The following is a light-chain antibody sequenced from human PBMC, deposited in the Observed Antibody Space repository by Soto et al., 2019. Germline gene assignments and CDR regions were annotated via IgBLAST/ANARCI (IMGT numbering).Light chain of an antibody. CDR2: GAS. J-gene: IGKJ1*01. CDR3: QQYNNWRT. Sequence: EIVMTQSPATLSVSPGERATLSCRASQSVSSNFAWYQQKPGQAPRLLIHGASTRATGVPARFSGSGSGTEFTLTISSLQSEDSAVYYCQQYNNWRTFGQGTKVEIK. CDR1: QSVSSN. V-gene: IGKV3-15*01.